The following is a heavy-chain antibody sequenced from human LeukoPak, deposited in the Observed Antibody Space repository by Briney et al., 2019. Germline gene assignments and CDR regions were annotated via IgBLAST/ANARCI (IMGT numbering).Heavy chain of an antibody. CDR3: ARGSSSWSGNLFDP. Sequence: ASVKVSCKASGYTFTNYAFTWVRQAPGQGLEWMGWISAYNGNTNYAQMLQGRVTMTTDTSTSTAYMELRSLRSDDAAVYYCARGSSSWSGNLFDPWGQGTLVTVSS. V-gene: IGHV1-18*01. D-gene: IGHD6-13*01. CDR2: ISAYNGNT. J-gene: IGHJ5*02. CDR1: GYTFTNYA.